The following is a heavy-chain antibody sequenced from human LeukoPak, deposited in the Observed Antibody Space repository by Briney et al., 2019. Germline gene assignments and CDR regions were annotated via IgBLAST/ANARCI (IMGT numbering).Heavy chain of an antibody. CDR1: DDSITMYY. Sequence: SETLSLTCSVSDDSITMYYWTWIRQPPGKGLEWIGYVDHTGSTNFNPSLNGRVSISSDTTKNLFSLRLRSVTAADTAVYFCARHLISTWPNYYYYYYMDVWGKGTTVTISS. J-gene: IGHJ6*03. CDR3: ARHLISTWPNYYYYYYMDV. D-gene: IGHD6-13*01. V-gene: IGHV4-59*01. CDR2: VDHTGST.